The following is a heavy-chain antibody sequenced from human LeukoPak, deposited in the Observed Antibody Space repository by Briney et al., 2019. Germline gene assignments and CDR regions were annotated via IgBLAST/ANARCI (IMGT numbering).Heavy chain of an antibody. CDR3: AKAPGTAYPDY. J-gene: IGHJ4*02. D-gene: IGHD1-14*01. V-gene: IGHV3-33*06. CDR2: IWYDGSNK. Sequence: GRSLRLSCAASGFTFSSYGMHWVRQAPGKGLEWVAVIWYDGSNKYYADSVEGRITISRDNSKNMVYLQMNSLRTQDTAVYYCAKAPGTAYPDYWGQGTLVTVSS. CDR1: GFTFSSYG.